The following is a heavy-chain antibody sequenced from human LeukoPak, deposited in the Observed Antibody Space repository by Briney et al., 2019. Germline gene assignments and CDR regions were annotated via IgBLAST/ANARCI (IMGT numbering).Heavy chain of an antibody. Sequence: ASVKVSCKASGYTFTSYYMHWVRQAPGQGLEWMGIINPSGGSTSYAQKFQGRVTMTRDMSTSTVYMELSSLRSEDTAVYYCATLGRQYYYDSSGYSDDYWGQGTLVTVSS. J-gene: IGHJ4*02. CDR1: GYTFTSYY. V-gene: IGHV1-46*01. CDR3: ATLGRQYYYDSSGYSDDY. D-gene: IGHD3-22*01. CDR2: INPSGGST.